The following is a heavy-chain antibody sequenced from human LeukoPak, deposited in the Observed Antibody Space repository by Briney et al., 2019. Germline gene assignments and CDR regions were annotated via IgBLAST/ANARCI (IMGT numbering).Heavy chain of an antibody. CDR1: GFTFSAYG. Sequence: GGSLRLSCAASGFTFSAYGMHGVRQAPGKGLEWVAFIRNDGSIKYYADSVKGRFTVSRDNSKNTLYVQMNSLSADDTAVYYCAKDTPIPYFDYWGQGTLVSVSS. J-gene: IGHJ4*02. D-gene: IGHD2-21*01. CDR3: AKDTPIPYFDY. V-gene: IGHV3-30*02. CDR2: IRNDGSIK.